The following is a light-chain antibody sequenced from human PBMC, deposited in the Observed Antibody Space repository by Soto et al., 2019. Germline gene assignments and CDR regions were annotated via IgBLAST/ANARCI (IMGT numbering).Light chain of an antibody. CDR1: QSISDS. J-gene: IGKJ1*01. CDR3: HQYSAYWT. CDR2: ETS. Sequence: DIQMTQSPSTLSASVGDRVTITCRASQSISDSLAWYQQKPEKAPKLLIYETSSLKSGVPSRFSGSRSGTEYTLPNSSLQPNAFGTYYCHQYSAYWTFGQGTKAEIK. V-gene: IGKV1-5*03.